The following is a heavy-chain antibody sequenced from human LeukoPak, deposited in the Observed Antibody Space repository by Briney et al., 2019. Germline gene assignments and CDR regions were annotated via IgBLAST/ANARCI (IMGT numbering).Heavy chain of an antibody. Sequence: ASVKVSCKASGYTFSIYGISWVRQAPGQGLEWMGWISTYNGNTDYAQKLQGRVTMTTATSTSTAYMELRSLKSDDTAVYYRARAGSSGWTGFDYWGQGTLVTVSS. D-gene: IGHD6-19*01. J-gene: IGHJ4*02. CDR1: GYTFSIYG. CDR2: ISTYNGNT. CDR3: ARAGSSGWTGFDY. V-gene: IGHV1-18*01.